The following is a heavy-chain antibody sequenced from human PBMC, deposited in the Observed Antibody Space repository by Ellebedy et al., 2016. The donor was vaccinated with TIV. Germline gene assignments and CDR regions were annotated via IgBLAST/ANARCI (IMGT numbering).Heavy chain of an antibody. CDR1: GFTFSNYN. D-gene: IGHD2-15*01. J-gene: IGHJ4*02. Sequence: GESLKISCVASGFTFSNYNMNWVRQSPGKGLEWVSSIRSTGSDKYYAESVKGRVTISRDNAQDTLFLQMNSLRAEDTAVYFCSRGWSTPDSWGQGTLVIVSS. V-gene: IGHV3-21*06. CDR3: SRGWSTPDS. CDR2: IRSTGSDK.